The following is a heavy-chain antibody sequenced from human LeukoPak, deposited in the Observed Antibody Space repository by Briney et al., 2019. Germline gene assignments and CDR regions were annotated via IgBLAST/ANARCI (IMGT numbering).Heavy chain of an antibody. CDR1: GFTFSNYV. CDR3: ARDRSYGDYAEFDY. CDR2: ISYDGSTK. Sequence: PGGSLRLSCAASGFTFSNYVMHWVRQAPGKGLEWVTVISYDGSTKNDADSVKGRVTISRDNSKNTVFLEMNSLRPEDTAVYYCARDRSYGDYAEFDYWGQGTLVTVSS. J-gene: IGHJ4*02. D-gene: IGHD4-17*01. V-gene: IGHV3-30*04.